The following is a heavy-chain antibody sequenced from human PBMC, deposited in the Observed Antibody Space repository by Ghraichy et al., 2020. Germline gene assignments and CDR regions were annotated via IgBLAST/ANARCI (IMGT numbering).Heavy chain of an antibody. CDR1: GGTFSSYA. CDR2: IIPIFGTA. J-gene: IGHJ5*02. CDR3: ARDPRTYDFWSGYPS. Sequence: SVKVSCKASGGTFSSYAISWVRQAPGQGLEWMGGIIPIFGTANYAQKFQGRVTITADESTSTAYMELSSLRSEDTAVYYCARDPRTYDFWSGYPSWGQGTLVTVSS. V-gene: IGHV1-69*13. D-gene: IGHD3-3*01.